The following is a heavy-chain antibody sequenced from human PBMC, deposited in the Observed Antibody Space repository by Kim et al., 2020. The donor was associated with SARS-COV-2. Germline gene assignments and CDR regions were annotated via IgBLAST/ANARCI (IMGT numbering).Heavy chain of an antibody. V-gene: IGHV4-59*13. D-gene: IGHD2-15*01. CDR2: IYYSGST. J-gene: IGHJ6*02. CDR3: ARVGPVGYYYYGMDV. CDR1: GGSISNYY. Sequence: SETLSLTCTVSGGSISNYYWSWIRQPPGKGLEWIGYIYYSGSTNYNPSLKSRVTISVDTSKNQFSLKLSSVTAADTAVYYCARVGPVGYYYYGMDVRGQGTTVTVSS.